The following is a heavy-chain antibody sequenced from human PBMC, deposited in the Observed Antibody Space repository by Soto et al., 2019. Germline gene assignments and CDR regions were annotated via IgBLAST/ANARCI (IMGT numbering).Heavy chain of an antibody. Sequence: QVQLVQSGAEVKKPGSSVKVSCKASGGTFSSYTISWVRQAPGQGLEWMGRIIPILGIANYAQKFQGRVTITADKSTSTAYMELSSLRSEDTAVYYCARGLYGDYAFDIWGQVTMVTVSS. CDR2: IIPILGIA. D-gene: IGHD4-17*01. CDR3: ARGLYGDYAFDI. V-gene: IGHV1-69*02. CDR1: GGTFSSYT. J-gene: IGHJ3*02.